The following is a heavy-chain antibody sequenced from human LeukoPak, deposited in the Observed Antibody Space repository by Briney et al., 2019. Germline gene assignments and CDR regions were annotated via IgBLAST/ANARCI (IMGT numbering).Heavy chain of an antibody. CDR3: AREPRDGCNFAEAFDI. CDR1: GYTFTTYG. Sequence: ASVKVSCKASGYTFTTYGISWVRQAPGQGLEWMGWISAHNGDTKFAEKFQGRVILTTDTPTTTANMELRSLRSDDTAVYYCAREPRDGCNFAEAFDIWGQGTMVTVSS. CDR2: ISAHNGDT. J-gene: IGHJ3*02. D-gene: IGHD5-24*01. V-gene: IGHV1-18*01.